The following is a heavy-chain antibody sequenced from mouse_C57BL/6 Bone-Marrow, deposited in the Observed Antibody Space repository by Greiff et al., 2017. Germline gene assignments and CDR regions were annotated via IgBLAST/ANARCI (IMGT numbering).Heavy chain of an antibody. CDR2: SRNKANDYTT. J-gene: IGHJ1*03. Sequence: EVMLVESGGGLVQSGRSLRLSCATSGFTFSDFYMEWVRQAPGKGLEWIAASRNKANDYTTEYSASVKGRFIVSRDTSQSILYLQMNALRAEDTAIYYCARDATVVASDWYFDVWGTGTTVTVSS. CDR3: ARDATVVASDWYFDV. V-gene: IGHV7-1*01. D-gene: IGHD1-1*01. CDR1: GFTFSDFY.